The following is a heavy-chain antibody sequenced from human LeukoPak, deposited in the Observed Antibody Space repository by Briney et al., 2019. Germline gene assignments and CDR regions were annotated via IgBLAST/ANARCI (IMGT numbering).Heavy chain of an antibody. CDR1: GYTFTSYD. V-gene: IGHV1-8*01. CDR3: ARDGSDSSGWRRFDY. D-gene: IGHD6-19*01. Sequence: ASVKVSYKASGYTFTSYDINWVRQATGQGLEWMGWMNPNSGNTGYAQKFQGRVTMTRDTSISTAYMELSRLRSDDTAVYYCARDGSDSSGWRRFDYWGQGTLVTVSS. CDR2: MNPNSGNT. J-gene: IGHJ4*02.